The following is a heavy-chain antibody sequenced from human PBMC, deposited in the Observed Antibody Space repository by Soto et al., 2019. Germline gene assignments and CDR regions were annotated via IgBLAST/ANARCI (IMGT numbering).Heavy chain of an antibody. CDR2: STTYNGNT. Sequence: QVQLVQSGAEVKKPGASVKVSCKASGYTFTSYTISWVRQAPGQGLEWMGWSTTYNGNTKYAQNLQGRVTMTTDSSTNTAYMELRSLRSDDTAVYYCAGDRGGGGEDAPYDYWGQGTLVTVST. J-gene: IGHJ4*02. CDR1: GYTFTSYT. CDR3: AGDRGGGGEDAPYDY. D-gene: IGHD3-10*01. V-gene: IGHV1-18*01.